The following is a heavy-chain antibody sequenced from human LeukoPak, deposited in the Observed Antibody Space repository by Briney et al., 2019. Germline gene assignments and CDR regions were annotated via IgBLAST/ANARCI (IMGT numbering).Heavy chain of an antibody. CDR3: ARRKGYCSSTSCPHDAFDI. J-gene: IGHJ3*02. D-gene: IGHD2-2*01. CDR2: IIPILGIA. Sequence: ASVKVSCKASGGTFSSYAISWVRQAPGQGLEWMGRIIPILGIANYAQKFQGRVTITADKSTSTAYMELSSLRSEDTAVYYCARRKGYCSSTSCPHDAFDIWGQGTMVTVSS. CDR1: GGTFSSYA. V-gene: IGHV1-69*04.